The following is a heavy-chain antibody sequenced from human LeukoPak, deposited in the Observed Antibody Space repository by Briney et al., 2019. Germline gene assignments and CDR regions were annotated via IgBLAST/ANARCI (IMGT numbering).Heavy chain of an antibody. Sequence: PGGTLRLSCAASGFTFSSYGMSWVRQAPGKGLEWVSAISGSGGSTYYADSVKGRFTISRDNSKNTLYLQMNSLRAEDTAVYYCAREGWDSWFGELDYYYYYMDVWGKGTTVTISS. CDR2: ISGSGGST. CDR1: GFTFSSYG. CDR3: AREGWDSWFGELDYYYYYMDV. J-gene: IGHJ6*03. V-gene: IGHV3-23*01. D-gene: IGHD3-10*01.